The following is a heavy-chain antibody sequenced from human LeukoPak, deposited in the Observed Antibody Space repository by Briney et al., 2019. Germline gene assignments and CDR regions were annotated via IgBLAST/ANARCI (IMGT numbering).Heavy chain of an antibody. D-gene: IGHD6-13*01. J-gene: IGHJ5*02. CDR3: AGYLAGQPSGPNR. V-gene: IGHV4-39*07. CDR1: GGSISSSSFY. CDR2: FYKSGTT. Sequence: SETLSLTCTVSGGSISSSSFYWGWIRQPPGKGLEWMVSFYKSGTTYYNSSLKSRVSISIDTSKTQFSLKLNSVTAADTAVYYCAGYLAGQPSGPNRWGPGTLVTVSS.